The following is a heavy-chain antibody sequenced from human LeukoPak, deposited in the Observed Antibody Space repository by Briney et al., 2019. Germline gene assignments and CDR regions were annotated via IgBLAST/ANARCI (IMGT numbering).Heavy chain of an antibody. D-gene: IGHD3-22*01. J-gene: IGHJ4*02. CDR2: ISYDGSNK. V-gene: IGHV3-30*03. CDR3: TRGSNRDDSSDFDC. CDR1: GFTFSSYG. Sequence: GGSLRLSCAASGFTFSSYGMHWVRQAPGKGLEWVAVISYDGSNKYYADSVKGRFTISRDNSKNTLYLQMNSLKIEDTAVYYCTRGSNRDDSSDFDCWGQGTLVTVSS.